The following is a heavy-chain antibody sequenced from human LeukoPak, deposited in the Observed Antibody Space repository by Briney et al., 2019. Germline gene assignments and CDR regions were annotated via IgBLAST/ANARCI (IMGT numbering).Heavy chain of an antibody. CDR3: ARHERTSYCNGGSCELLDD. J-gene: IGHJ4*02. Sequence: SETLSLTCTVSGGSISSVTDYWGWIRQPPGKGLEWIGVVYYTGSNYNNPSLKRRVTLSVDTSKNQFALKLSSVTAADTAVYCCARHERTSYCNGGSCELLDDWGQGTLVTVSS. V-gene: IGHV4-39*01. CDR1: GGSISSVTDY. D-gene: IGHD2-15*01. CDR2: VYYTGSN.